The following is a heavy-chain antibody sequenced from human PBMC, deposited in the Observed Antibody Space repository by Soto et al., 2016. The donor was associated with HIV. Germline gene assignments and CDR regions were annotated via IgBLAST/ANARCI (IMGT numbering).Heavy chain of an antibody. J-gene: IGHJ4*02. CDR1: GFTFDDYA. CDR2: ISWNSGSI. D-gene: IGHD3-22*01. Sequence: EVQLVESGGGLVQPGRSLRLSCAASGFTFDDYAMHWVRQAPGKGLEWVSGISWNSGSIGYADSVKGRFTISRDNAKNSLYLQMNSLRAEDMALYYCAKARGYYYDHYYLDYWGQGTLVTVSS. V-gene: IGHV3-9*03. CDR3: AKARGYYYDHYYLDY.